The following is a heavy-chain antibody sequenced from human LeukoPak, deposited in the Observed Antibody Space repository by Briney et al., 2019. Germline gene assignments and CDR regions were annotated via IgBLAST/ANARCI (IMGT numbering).Heavy chain of an antibody. CDR1: GYTFTTYG. V-gene: IGHV1-18*01. Sequence: ASVNVSCKAAGYTFTTYGISRVRQAPGQGLEWMGWISAYNGNTNYAQKLQGRVTMTSDTSTKTAYMELRSLRSNDTAVYYCASGYCSAGTCDGLLDFWGRGTLVIVSS. CDR2: ISAYNGNT. J-gene: IGHJ4*02. CDR3: ASGYCSAGTCDGLLDF. D-gene: IGHD2-15*01.